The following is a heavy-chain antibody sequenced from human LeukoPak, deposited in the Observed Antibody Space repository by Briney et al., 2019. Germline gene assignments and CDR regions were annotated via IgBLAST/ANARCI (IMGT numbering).Heavy chain of an antibody. D-gene: IGHD6-19*01. Sequence: GGSLRLSCAASGFTFSSYSMNWVRQAPGKGLEWVSSISSSSSYIYYADSVKGRFTISRDNAKNSLYLQMNSLRAEDTAVYYCARVSYNSGWYFDYWGQGTLVTVSS. J-gene: IGHJ4*02. V-gene: IGHV3-21*01. CDR1: GFTFSSYS. CDR3: ARVSYNSGWYFDY. CDR2: ISSSSSYI.